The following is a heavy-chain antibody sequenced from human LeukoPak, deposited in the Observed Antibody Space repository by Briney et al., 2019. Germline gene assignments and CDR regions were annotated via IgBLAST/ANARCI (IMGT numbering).Heavy chain of an antibody. Sequence: SETLSLTCAVYGGSFSGHYWSWIRQPPGKGLEWIGEINHSGSTNYNPSLKSRVTISVDTSKNQFSLKLSSVTAADTAVYYCARSIWSGYWFGYWGQGTLVTVSS. CDR2: INHSGST. V-gene: IGHV4-34*01. D-gene: IGHD3-3*01. CDR1: GGSFSGHY. CDR3: ARSIWSGYWFGY. J-gene: IGHJ4*02.